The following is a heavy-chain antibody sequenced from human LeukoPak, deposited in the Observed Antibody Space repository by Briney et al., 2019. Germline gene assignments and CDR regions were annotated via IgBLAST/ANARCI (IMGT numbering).Heavy chain of an antibody. CDR3: ASDEQVLPQTDY. D-gene: IGHD4/OR15-4a*01. J-gene: IGHJ4*02. V-gene: IGHV3-7*01. CDR2: IKQDGSEK. Sequence: GGSLRLSCAASGITFSSYWMSWVRQAPGKGQEWVANIKQDGSEKYYVDSVKGRFTISRDNAKKLLYLQMNSLRVEDTAAYYCASDEQVLPQTDYWGQGTLVTVSS. CDR1: GITFSSYW.